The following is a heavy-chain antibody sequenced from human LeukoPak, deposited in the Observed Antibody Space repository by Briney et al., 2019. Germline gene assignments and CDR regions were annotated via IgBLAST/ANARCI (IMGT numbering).Heavy chain of an antibody. D-gene: IGHD6-13*01. CDR2: IWYDGSNK. J-gene: IGHJ4*02. Sequence: GGSLRLSCAASGFTFSSYSMHWVRQAPGKGLEWVAVIWYDGSNKYYADSVKGRFTISRDNSKNTLYLQMNSLRAEDTAVYYCARDLLAAAGVLDYWGQGTLVTVSS. CDR1: GFTFSSYS. CDR3: ARDLLAAAGVLDY. V-gene: IGHV3-33*01.